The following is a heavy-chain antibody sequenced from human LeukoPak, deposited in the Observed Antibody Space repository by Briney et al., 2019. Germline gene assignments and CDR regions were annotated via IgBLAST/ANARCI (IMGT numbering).Heavy chain of an antibody. D-gene: IGHD5-18*01. CDR3: ASLDFVDTAMVFLGAFDI. Sequence: SETLSLTCTVSGGSISSYYWSWIRQPPGKGLEWIGYIYYSGSTNYNPSLKSRVTISVDTSKNQFSLKLSSVTAADTAVYYSASLDFVDTAMVFLGAFDIWGQGTMVTVSS. J-gene: IGHJ3*02. V-gene: IGHV4-59*01. CDR2: IYYSGST. CDR1: GGSISSYY.